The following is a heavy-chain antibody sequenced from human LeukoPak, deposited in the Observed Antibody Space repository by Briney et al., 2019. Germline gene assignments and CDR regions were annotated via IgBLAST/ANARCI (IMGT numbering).Heavy chain of an antibody. CDR1: GGSISSYY. CDR2: IYTTGST. J-gene: IGHJ4*02. D-gene: IGHD3-22*01. Sequence: PSETLSLTCTVSGGSISSYYWNWIRQPAGKGLEWIGRIYTTGSTDYNPSLKSRVTMSIDTSKNQFYLKLSSVTAADTAVYYCARVLNYYDSSGLDYWGQGTLVTVSS. CDR3: ARVLNYYDSSGLDY. V-gene: IGHV4-4*07.